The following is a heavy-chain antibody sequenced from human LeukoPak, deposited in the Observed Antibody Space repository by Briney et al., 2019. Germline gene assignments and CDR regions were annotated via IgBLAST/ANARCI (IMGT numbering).Heavy chain of an antibody. Sequence: PSETLSLTCAVYGGSFSGYYWSWVRQAPGKGLEWVANINEDGSYKFHADSVKGRLTISRDNAKNSLYLQMNSLRADDTAVYYCARDATRGGDNDYWGQGTRVIVSS. D-gene: IGHD2-21*02. CDR1: GGSFSGYY. J-gene: IGHJ4*02. CDR2: INEDGSYK. V-gene: IGHV3-7*01. CDR3: ARDATRGGDNDY.